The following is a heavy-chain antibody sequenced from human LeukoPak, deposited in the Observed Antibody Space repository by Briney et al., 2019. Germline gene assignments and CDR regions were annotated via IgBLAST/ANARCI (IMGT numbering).Heavy chain of an antibody. CDR2: IYYTGNT. Sequence: SETLSLTCAVSGGSITSSNWWSWVRPPPGKGLEWIGEIYYTGNTNYNPSLKSRVTISVDKSNNPFSLSLSSVTAADTAVYYCAKMNAWDWFDPWGQGTLVTVSS. V-gene: IGHV4-4*02. CDR1: GGSITSSNW. J-gene: IGHJ5*02. CDR3: AKMNAWDWFDP. D-gene: IGHD1-1*01.